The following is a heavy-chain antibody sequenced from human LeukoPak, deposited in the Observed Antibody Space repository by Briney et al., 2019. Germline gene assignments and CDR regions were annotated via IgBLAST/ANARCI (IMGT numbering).Heavy chain of an antibody. V-gene: IGHV3-23*01. J-gene: IGHJ4*02. CDR3: ANAPGYSSGRYFDY. Sequence: AGGSLRLSCAASGFTLSSYAMSWVRQAPGKGLEWVSAISGSGGNTYYADSVKGRFTISRDNSKNTLCLQMNSLRAEDTAVYYCANAPGYSSGRYFDYWGQGTLVTVSS. D-gene: IGHD6-19*01. CDR2: ISGSGGNT. CDR1: GFTLSSYA.